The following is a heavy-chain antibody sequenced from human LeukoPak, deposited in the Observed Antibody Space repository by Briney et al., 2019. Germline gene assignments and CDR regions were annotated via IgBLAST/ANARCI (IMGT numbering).Heavy chain of an antibody. V-gene: IGHV1-2*02. D-gene: IGHD4-17*01. CDR1: GYTFTGYY. CDR2: INPNSGGT. Sequence: GASVKVSCKASGYTFTGYYMHWVRRAPGQGLEWMGWINPNSGGTNYAQKFQGRVTMTRDTSISTAYMELSRLRSDDTAVYYCARTGDYTLGLIDYWGQGTLVTVSS. CDR3: ARTGDYTLGLIDY. J-gene: IGHJ4*02.